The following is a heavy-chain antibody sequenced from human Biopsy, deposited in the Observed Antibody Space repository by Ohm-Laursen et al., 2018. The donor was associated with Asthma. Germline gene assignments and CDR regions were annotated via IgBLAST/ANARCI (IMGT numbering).Heavy chain of an antibody. CDR3: ARLPYGSGSFFDF. CDR1: GYIFTSYW. V-gene: IGHV5-51*01. J-gene: IGHJ4*02. D-gene: IGHD3-10*01. CDR2: IFPDDSDT. Sequence: GASLKLSCKTSGYIFTSYWIGWVRQMPGKGLEWMAIIFPDDSDTIYSPSFQGQVTIPADKSISTVYLQWSSLKASDPAKYYCARLPYGSGSFFDFGGQGTQVTVAS.